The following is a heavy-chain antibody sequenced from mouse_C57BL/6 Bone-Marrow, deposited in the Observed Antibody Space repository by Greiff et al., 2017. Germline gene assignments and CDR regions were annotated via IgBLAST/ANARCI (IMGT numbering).Heavy chain of an antibody. V-gene: IGHV1-61*01. Sequence: LQQPGAELVRPGSLVKLSCKASGYTFTSYWMDWVKQRPGQGLEWIGNIYPSDSETHYNQKFKDKATLTVDKSSSTAYMQLSSLTSEDSAVYYCARMHYYGSSSRAMDYWGQGTSVTVSS. CDR1: GYTFTSYW. CDR2: IYPSDSET. CDR3: ARMHYYGSSSRAMDY. J-gene: IGHJ4*01. D-gene: IGHD1-1*01.